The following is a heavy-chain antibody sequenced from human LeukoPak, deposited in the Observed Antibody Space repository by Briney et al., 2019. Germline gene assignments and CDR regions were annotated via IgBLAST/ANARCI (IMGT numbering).Heavy chain of an antibody. CDR3: THSRSSSPADY. D-gene: IGHD6-13*01. J-gene: IGHJ4*02. CDR1: GFSFSTYGEG. CDR2: IYWNDDK. V-gene: IGHV2-5*01. Sequence: SGPTLVNPAETLTLTCTFSGFSFSTYGEGVAWTRQPPGKALEWLALIYWNDDKRYSPSLKSRLTITKDTSKIQVVLTMTNMDPVDTATYYCTHSRSSSPADYWGQGTLVTVSS.